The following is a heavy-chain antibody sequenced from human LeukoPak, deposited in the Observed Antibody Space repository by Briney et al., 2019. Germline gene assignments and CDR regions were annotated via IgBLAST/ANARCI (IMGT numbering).Heavy chain of an antibody. CDR2: INSDGSST. V-gene: IGHV3-74*01. J-gene: IGHJ4*02. D-gene: IGHD6-13*01. Sequence: PGGSLRLSCAASGFTFSSYWMHWVRQAPGKGLAWVSRINSDGSSTSYADSVKGRFTISRDNAKNTLYLQMNSLRAEDTAVYYCARVSIAAAGGIDYWGQGTLVTVSS. CDR3: ARVSIAAAGGIDY. CDR1: GFTFSSYW.